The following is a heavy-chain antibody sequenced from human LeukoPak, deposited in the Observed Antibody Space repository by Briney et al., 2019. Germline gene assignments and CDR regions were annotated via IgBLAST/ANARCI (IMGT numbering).Heavy chain of an antibody. CDR3: ARDPPYYYDSTDAFDI. CDR1: GFTFSTYW. CDR2: IKPDGSDK. D-gene: IGHD3-22*01. V-gene: IGHV3-7*01. J-gene: IGHJ3*02. Sequence: GGSLRLSCVGSGFTFSTYWMTWVRQAPGKGLEWVANIKPDGSDKYFVDSVKGRFTISRDNSQNSLYLQMNSLRAEDTAVYYCARDPPYYYDSTDAFDIWGQGTMVTVSS.